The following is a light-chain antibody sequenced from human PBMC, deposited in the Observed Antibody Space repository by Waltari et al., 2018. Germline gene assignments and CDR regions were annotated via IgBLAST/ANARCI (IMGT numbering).Light chain of an antibody. V-gene: IGLV1-47*01. CDR1: TSNTGSTY. CDR3: AAWDDSLSGVV. CDR2: RNN. J-gene: IGLJ2*01. Sequence: QSVLTQPPSASGTPGQRVTIPCSGSTSNTGSTYRFWYQQLPGTTPTLLIYRNNQRPSGVPDRSSGSKSGTSASLAISGLRSEDEADYYCAAWDDSLSGVVFGGGTKLTVL.